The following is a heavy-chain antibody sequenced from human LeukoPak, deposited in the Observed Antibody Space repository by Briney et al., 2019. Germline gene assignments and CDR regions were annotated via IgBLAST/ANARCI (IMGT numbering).Heavy chain of an antibody. D-gene: IGHD1-26*01. Sequence: GGSLRLSCTASGFSFSSYAMNWVRQAPGKGLEWVSSISSSSSYIYYADSVKGRFTISRDNAKNSLYLQMNSLRAEDTAVYYCARDRVLLYYFDYWGQGTLVTVSS. J-gene: IGHJ4*02. CDR2: ISSSSSYI. CDR3: ARDRVLLYYFDY. CDR1: GFSFSSYA. V-gene: IGHV3-21*01.